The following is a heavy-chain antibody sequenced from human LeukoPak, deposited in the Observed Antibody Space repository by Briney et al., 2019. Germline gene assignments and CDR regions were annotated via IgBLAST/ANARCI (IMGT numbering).Heavy chain of an antibody. J-gene: IGHJ4*02. CDR1: GFTFSSYA. D-gene: IGHD3-22*01. Sequence: GGSLRLSCAASGFTFSSYAMSWVRQAPGKGLEWVSAISGSGGSTYYADSVKGRFTISRDNSKNTLYLQMNSLRAEDTAVYYCATESGPSGRNYYDSSANTLYWGQGTLVTVSS. CDR2: ISGSGGST. V-gene: IGHV3-23*01. CDR3: ATESGPSGRNYYDSSANTLY.